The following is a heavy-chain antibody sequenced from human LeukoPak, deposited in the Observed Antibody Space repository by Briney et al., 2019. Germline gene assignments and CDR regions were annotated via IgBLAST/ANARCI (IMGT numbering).Heavy chain of an antibody. CDR3: ARSRDFWSGYHFDY. V-gene: IGHV4-34*01. J-gene: IGHJ4*02. Sequence: SETLSLTCAVYGGSFSGYYWSWIRQPPGKGLEWIGEINHSGSTNYNPSLKSRVTISVDTSKNQFSLKLSSVTAADTAVYYCARSRDFWSGYHFDYWGQGTLVTVSS. CDR2: INHSGST. CDR1: GGSFSGYY. D-gene: IGHD3-3*01.